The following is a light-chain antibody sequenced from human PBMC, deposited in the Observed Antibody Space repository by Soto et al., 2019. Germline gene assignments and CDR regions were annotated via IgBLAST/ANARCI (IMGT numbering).Light chain of an antibody. CDR2: EVS. CDR1: SSDVGGYKF. CDR3: GSYTGSIYV. V-gene: IGLV2-14*01. J-gene: IGLJ1*01. Sequence: QSALTQPASVSGSPGQSITISCTGTSSDVGGYKFVSWYQQHPGKAPKLMIYEVSNRPSGVSSRFSGSESGNTASLTISGLQAEDEADYYCGSYTGSIYVFGPGTKVTVL.